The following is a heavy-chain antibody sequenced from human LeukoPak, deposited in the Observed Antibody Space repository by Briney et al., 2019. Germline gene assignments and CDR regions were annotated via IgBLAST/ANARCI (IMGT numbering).Heavy chain of an antibody. CDR1: GGSTSRSIYH. V-gene: IGHV4-39*01. J-gene: IGHJ4*02. CDR2: IYYSGTT. D-gene: IGHD6-13*01. CDR3: ARLPSGTFDY. Sequence: KASETLSLTYTVSGGSTSRSIYHWGWVRQPPGEGLEWIGTIYYSGTTYYNPSLKSRVTISVDTSKNQFSLNLSSVTAAGTAVYYCARLPSGTFDYWRQGTLVTVSS.